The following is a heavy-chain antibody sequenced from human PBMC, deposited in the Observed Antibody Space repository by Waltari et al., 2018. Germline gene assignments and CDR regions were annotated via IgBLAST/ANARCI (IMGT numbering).Heavy chain of an antibody. J-gene: IGHJ6*02. V-gene: IGHV4-59*01. CDR2: IYYSGST. D-gene: IGHD1-26*01. CDR3: ARSGSYYYYGMDV. CDR1: GGSISSYY. Sequence: QVQLQESGPGLVKPSETLSLTCTVSGGSISSYYWRWIRQPPGKGLEWIEDIYYSGSTNYTPTLKSRVTISVDTSKNQCSLKLSSVTAADTAVYYCARSGSYYYYGMDVWGQGTTVTVSS.